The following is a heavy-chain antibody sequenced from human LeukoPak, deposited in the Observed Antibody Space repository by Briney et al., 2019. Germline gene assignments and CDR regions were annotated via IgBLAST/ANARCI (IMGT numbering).Heavy chain of an antibody. D-gene: IGHD6-6*01. V-gene: IGHV3-48*01. CDR3: ARVLRSSWGWHFDY. Sequence: PGGALRLSFAASGFTFSSYIKNWVRQAPGKGLEWVSCISSSSSSIYSADSVKSRCTISRDNAKNSLYLQMNSLRAEDTAVYYCARVLRSSWGWHFDYWGQGTRVSVSS. CDR1: GFTFSSYI. CDR2: ISSSSSSI. J-gene: IGHJ4*02.